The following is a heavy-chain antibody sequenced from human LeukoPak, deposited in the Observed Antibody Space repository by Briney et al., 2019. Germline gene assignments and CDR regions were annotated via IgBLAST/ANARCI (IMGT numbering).Heavy chain of an antibody. CDR3: ARGIRFLEWLSGFDY. D-gene: IGHD3-3*01. V-gene: IGHV3-21*04. CDR2: ISSSSSYI. J-gene: IGHJ4*02. Sequence: GGSLRLSCAASGFTFSSYSMNWVRQAPGKGLEWVSSISSSSSYIYYADSVKGRFTISRGNAKNSLYLQMDSLRVEDTALYYCARGIRFLEWLSGFDYWGQGTLVTVSS. CDR1: GFTFSSYS.